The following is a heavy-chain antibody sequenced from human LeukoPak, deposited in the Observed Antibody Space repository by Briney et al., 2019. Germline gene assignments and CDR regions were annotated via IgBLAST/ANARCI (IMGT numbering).Heavy chain of an antibody. CDR3: ARLWEYSGTYYAWGEDYFDY. Sequence: SETLSLTCTVSGGSISSFYWSWIRQPPGKGLEWIGYIFYTGSTNYNPSLKSRVTISVDTSKNQFSLKLSSVTAADTAGYYWARLWEYSGTYYAWGEDYFDYWGQGPLVTVSS. CDR2: IFYTGST. J-gene: IGHJ4*02. D-gene: IGHD1-26*01. CDR1: GGSISSFY. V-gene: IGHV4-59*12.